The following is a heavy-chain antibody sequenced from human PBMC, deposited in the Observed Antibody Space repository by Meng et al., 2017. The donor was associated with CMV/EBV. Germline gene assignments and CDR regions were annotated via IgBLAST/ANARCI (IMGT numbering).Heavy chain of an antibody. V-gene: IGHV3-23*01. CDR2: IRGSGGST. D-gene: IGHD6-6*01. J-gene: IGHJ4*02. Sequence: GESLKISCAAFGFTFSSYAMSWGRQAAGKGMEWVSAIRGSGGSTYYADSGKGRFTISRDNSKNTLYLQMNSLRAEDTAVYYCAKRPFSYSSSPYWGQGTLVTVSS. CDR1: GFTFSSYA. CDR3: AKRPFSYSSSPY.